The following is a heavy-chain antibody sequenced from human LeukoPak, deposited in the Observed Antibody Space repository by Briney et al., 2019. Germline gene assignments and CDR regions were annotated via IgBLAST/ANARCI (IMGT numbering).Heavy chain of an antibody. V-gene: IGHV3-33*06. CDR3: AKGESLGDPNTQVLDV. J-gene: IGHJ6*04. D-gene: IGHD3-16*01. CDR1: GFTFSSYG. Sequence: GRSLRLSCEASGFTFSSYGMHWVRQAQGEGLEWVALIWYDGSNEYYADSVKGRFTVSRDNSRNTLYLQLNSLRAEDTAVYYCAKGESLGDPNTQVLDVWGKGTTVTVSS. CDR2: IWYDGSNE.